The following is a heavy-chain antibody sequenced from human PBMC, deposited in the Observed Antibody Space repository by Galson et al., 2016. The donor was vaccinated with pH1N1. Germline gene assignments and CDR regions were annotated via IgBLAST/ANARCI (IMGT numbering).Heavy chain of an antibody. CDR3: ARELRGGSFDV. V-gene: IGHV1-2*02. J-gene: IGHJ3*01. CDR1: GYTFTDYY. CDR2: ILPNSGDT. D-gene: IGHD2-15*01. Sequence: SVKVSCKASGYTFTDYYIHWVRQAPGQGLEWMGLILPNSGDTNFAKKFQGRVTMTRDTSISTAYMELTRLTSDDTAVYFCARELRGGSFDVWG.